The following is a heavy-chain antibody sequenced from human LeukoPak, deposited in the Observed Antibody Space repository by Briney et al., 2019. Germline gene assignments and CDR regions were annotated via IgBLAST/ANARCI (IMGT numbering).Heavy chain of an antibody. Sequence: ASVMVSCKASGYTFINYAINWVRQAPGQGLEWMGWISAYNGNTNYAQKLQGRATMTTDTSTNTAYMELRGLIFDDTAVYFCARGAYDFWSTYYSSGYFDYWGQGTLVTVSS. CDR3: ARGAYDFWSTYYSSGYFDY. CDR1: GYTFINYA. D-gene: IGHD3-3*01. V-gene: IGHV1-18*01. CDR2: ISAYNGNT. J-gene: IGHJ4*02.